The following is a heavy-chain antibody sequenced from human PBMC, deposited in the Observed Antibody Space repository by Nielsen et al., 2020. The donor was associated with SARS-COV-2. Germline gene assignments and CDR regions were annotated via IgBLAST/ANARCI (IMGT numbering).Heavy chain of an antibody. J-gene: IGHJ4*02. Sequence: WVRQAPGQGLEWVGGIILIFDTANYAQKFQGRATITADESTNTAYMELSSLRSEDTAVYYCARDIGGYSYGYRVLGYWGQGTLVTVSS. CDR3: ARDIGGYSYGYRVLGY. V-gene: IGHV1-69*01. CDR2: IILIFDTA. D-gene: IGHD5-18*01.